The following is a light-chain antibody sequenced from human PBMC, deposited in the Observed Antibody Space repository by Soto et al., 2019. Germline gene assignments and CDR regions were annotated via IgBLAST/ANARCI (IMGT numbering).Light chain of an antibody. J-gene: IGLJ2*01. V-gene: IGLV2-8*01. Sequence: QSVLTQPPSASGSPGQSVTISCTGTSSDIGGYNYVSWYQQHPGKAPRLMIYEVSKRPSGVPDRFSGSKSGNTASLTVSGLQAEDEADYYCSSYAGSNNPVVFAGGTKVTVL. CDR2: EVS. CDR3: SSYAGSNNPVV. CDR1: SSDIGGYNY.